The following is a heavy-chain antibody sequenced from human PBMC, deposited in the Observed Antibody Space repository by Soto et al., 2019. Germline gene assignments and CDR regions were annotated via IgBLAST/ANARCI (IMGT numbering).Heavy chain of an antibody. V-gene: IGHV2-5*02. D-gene: IGHD4-17*01. CDR1: GFSPITSGVG. J-gene: IGHJ4*02. CDR3: AHGTGFDYGAYVPYYFDY. Sequence: SAPTLVNPTHTLTLTCTVSGFSPITSGVGVGWIRQPPGKALEWLDIINWDDDKRYRPSLKSRLTIAKDAYKNKVVLTMTNMDPVDPATYYCAHGTGFDYGAYVPYYFDYWGKGTLVTVYS. CDR2: INWDDDK.